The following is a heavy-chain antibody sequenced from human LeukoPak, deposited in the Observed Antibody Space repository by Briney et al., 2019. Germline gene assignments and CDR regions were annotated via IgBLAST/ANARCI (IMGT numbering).Heavy chain of an antibody. CDR3: ARGGVSGD. CDR1: GGSISSYY. CDR2: IYYSGST. Sequence: AETLSLTCTVSGGSISSYYWSWIRQPPGKGREGIGYIYYSGSTNYTPSLQRRVTISVDTSTNQFSLKLSSVTAADTAVYYCARGGVSGDWGQGTLVTVSS. V-gene: IGHV4-59*01. D-gene: IGHD6-13*01. J-gene: IGHJ4*02.